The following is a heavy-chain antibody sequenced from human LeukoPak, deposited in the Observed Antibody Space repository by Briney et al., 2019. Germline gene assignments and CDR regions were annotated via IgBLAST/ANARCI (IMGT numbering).Heavy chain of an antibody. CDR2: IIPIFGTA. CDR1: GGTFSSYA. V-gene: IGHV1-69*13. CDR3: ARDYPSIAAPYYYYYGIDV. Sequence: ASVKVSCKASGGTFSSYAISWVRQAPGQGLEWMGGIIPIFGTANYAQKFQGRVTITADESTSTAYMELSSLRSEDTAVYYCARDYPSIAAPYYYYYGIDVWGQGTTVTVSS. J-gene: IGHJ6*02. D-gene: IGHD6-6*01.